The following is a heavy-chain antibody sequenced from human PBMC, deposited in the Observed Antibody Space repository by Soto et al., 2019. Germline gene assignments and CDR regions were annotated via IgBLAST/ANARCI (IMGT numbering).Heavy chain of an antibody. CDR2: ISSNGGST. Sequence: GGSLRLSCSASGFTFSSYAMHWVRQAPGKGLEYVSAISSNGGSTYYADSVKGRFTISRDNSKNTLYLQMSSLRAEDTAVYYCVNLGHDSSGYQVDYWGQGTLVTVSS. V-gene: IGHV3-64D*08. D-gene: IGHD3-22*01. J-gene: IGHJ4*02. CDR1: GFTFSSYA. CDR3: VNLGHDSSGYQVDY.